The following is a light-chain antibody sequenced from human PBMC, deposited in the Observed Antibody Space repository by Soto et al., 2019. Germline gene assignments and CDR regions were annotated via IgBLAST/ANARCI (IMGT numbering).Light chain of an antibody. CDR3: QQSYSNPYT. Sequence: DIQMTQSPSSLSASVGDRVTITCRASQTFSSYLNWYQQKPGKVPKLLIYAASSLQSGVPSRFSGSESGTDFTLTINSLQPEDFATYYCQQSYSNPYTFGQGTKLDIK. CDR2: AAS. V-gene: IGKV1-39*01. CDR1: QTFSSY. J-gene: IGKJ2*01.